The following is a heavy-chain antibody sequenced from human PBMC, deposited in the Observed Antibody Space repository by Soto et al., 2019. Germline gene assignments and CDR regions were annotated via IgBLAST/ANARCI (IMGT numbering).Heavy chain of an antibody. CDR2: ISGSGGST. CDR3: AKDRSREYQLLWHDPFDP. J-gene: IGHJ5*02. Sequence: GGSLRLSCAASGFTFSSYAMSWVRQAPGKGLEWVSAISGSGGSTYYADSVKGRFTISRDNSKNTLYLQMNSLRAEDTVVYYCAKDRSREYQLLWHDPFDPWGQGTLVTV. V-gene: IGHV3-23*01. D-gene: IGHD2-2*01. CDR1: GFTFSSYA.